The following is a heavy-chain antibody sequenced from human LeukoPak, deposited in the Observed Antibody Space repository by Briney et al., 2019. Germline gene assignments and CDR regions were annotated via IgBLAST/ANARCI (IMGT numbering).Heavy chain of an antibody. CDR2: IYYSGST. D-gene: IGHD3-22*01. J-gene: IGHJ4*02. CDR1: GRSISSYD. Sequence: SETLSLTCTGSGRSISSYDSRWIRQPPGKGLEWIGYIYYSGSTNYNPSLKSRVTISVDTSKNQFSLELSSVIAADTAVYSCAKLHYHDSSGYPEDWGQGTLVTVSS. CDR3: AKLHYHDSSGYPED. V-gene: IGHV4-59*08.